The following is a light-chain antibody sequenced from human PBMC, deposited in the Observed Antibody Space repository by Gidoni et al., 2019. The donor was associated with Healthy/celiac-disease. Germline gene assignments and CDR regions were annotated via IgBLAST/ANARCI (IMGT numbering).Light chain of an antibody. Sequence: DIQLTPYPSSLSASVVERVTITCQPSQDISNYLKWYQQKPGKAPKLLIYDASKLETGVPPRCSGSGAGTDITFTSSSLQPEDIATYYCQQYDNLPYTFGQGTKLEIK. CDR3: QQYDNLPYT. CDR1: QDISNY. CDR2: DAS. J-gene: IGKJ2*01. V-gene: IGKV1-33*01.